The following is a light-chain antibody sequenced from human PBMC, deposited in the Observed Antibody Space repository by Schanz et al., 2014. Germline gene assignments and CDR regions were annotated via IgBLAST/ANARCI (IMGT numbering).Light chain of an antibody. CDR2: EVS. Sequence: QSVLTQPASVSGSPGQSITISCTGTSSDVGGYNYVSWYQQHPGKAPKLMIYEVSKRPSGVPDRFSGSKSGSSASLAITGRQAEDEADYYCQSFYTSLSGSVFGGGTKLTVL. CDR1: SSDVGGYNY. CDR3: QSFYTSLSGSV. V-gene: IGLV2-14*01. J-gene: IGLJ2*01.